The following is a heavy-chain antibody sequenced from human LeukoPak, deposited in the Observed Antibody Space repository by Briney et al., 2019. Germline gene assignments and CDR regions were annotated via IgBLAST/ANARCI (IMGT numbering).Heavy chain of an antibody. CDR2: INHSGST. CDR3: ASGPVVVPATD. D-gene: IGHD2-2*01. CDR1: GGSFSGYY. V-gene: IGHV4-34*01. J-gene: IGHJ4*02. Sequence: KTSETLSLTCAVYGGSFSGYYWSWIRQPPGKGLEWIGEINHSGSTNYSPSLKSRVTISVDTSKNQFSLKLSSVTAADTAVYYCASGPVVVPATDWGQGTLVTVSS.